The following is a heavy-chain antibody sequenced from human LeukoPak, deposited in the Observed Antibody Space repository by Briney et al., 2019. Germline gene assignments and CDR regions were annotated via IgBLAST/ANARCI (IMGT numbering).Heavy chain of an antibody. CDR1: GFTFSSYA. J-gene: IGHJ3*02. Sequence: PGGSLRLSCAASGFTFSSYAMSWVRQAPGKGLEWVSAISGSGDSTYYADSVKGLFTISRDNSKNTLYLQMNSLRGEDTAVYYCARHSPRRAYYDFWSGYHDAFDIWGQGTMVTVSS. CDR3: ARHSPRRAYYDFWSGYHDAFDI. CDR2: ISGSGDST. V-gene: IGHV3-23*01. D-gene: IGHD3-3*01.